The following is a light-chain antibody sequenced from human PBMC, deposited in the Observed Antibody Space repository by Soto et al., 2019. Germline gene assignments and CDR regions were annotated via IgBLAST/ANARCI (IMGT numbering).Light chain of an antibody. CDR3: QQYSTSLYT. V-gene: IGKV3-20*01. CDR1: QSVSSNY. J-gene: IGKJ2*01. Sequence: EIVLTQSPGTLSLSPGERATLSCRASQSVSSNYLAWYQQKPGQAPRLLIYGASSRATGIPDRFRGSGSGTDFTLTISRLEPEDFAVYYCQQYSTSLYTFGQGTKLEIK. CDR2: GAS.